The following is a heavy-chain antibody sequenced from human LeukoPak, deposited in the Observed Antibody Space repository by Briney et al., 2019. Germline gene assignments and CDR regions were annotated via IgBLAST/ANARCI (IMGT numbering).Heavy chain of an antibody. D-gene: IGHD3-22*01. CDR2: ISSSGSTI. J-gene: IGHJ3*02. CDR3: ARGSYDSSGDTWGLWAFDI. V-gene: IGHV3-11*01. CDR1: EFSVGSNY. Sequence: GGSLRLSCAASEFSVGSNYMTWVRQAPGKGLEWVSYISSSGSTIYYADSVKGRFTISRDNAKNSLYLQMNSLRAEDTAVYYCARGSYDSSGDTWGLWAFDIWGQGTMVTVSS.